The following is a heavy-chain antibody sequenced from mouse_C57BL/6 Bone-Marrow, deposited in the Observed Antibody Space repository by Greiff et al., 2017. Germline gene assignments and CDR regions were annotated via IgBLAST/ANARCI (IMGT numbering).Heavy chain of an antibody. CDR2: ISYDGSN. V-gene: IGHV3-6*01. Sequence: DVQLQESGPGLVKPSQSLSLTCSVTGYSITSGYYWNWIRQFPGNKLEWMGYISYDGSNNYNPSLKNRISITRDTSKNQFFLKLNSVTTEDTATYYCARDDGYYETWFAYWGQGTLVTVSA. CDR3: ARDDGYYETWFAY. CDR1: GYSITSGYY. D-gene: IGHD2-3*01. J-gene: IGHJ3*01.